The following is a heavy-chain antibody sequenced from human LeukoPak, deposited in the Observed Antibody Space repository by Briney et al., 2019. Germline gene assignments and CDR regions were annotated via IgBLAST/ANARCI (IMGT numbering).Heavy chain of an antibody. CDR1: GFTFSSYS. J-gene: IGHJ6*02. CDR2: ISSSSSYI. V-gene: IGHV3-21*01. CDR3: ARDGVQVRSDYYGMDV. Sequence: GGSLRLSCAASGFTFSSYSMNWVRQAPGKGLEWVAAISSSSSYIYYADSVKGQFTISRDNAKNSLYLQMNSLRAEDTAVYYCARDGVQVRSDYYGMDVWGQGTTVTVSS.